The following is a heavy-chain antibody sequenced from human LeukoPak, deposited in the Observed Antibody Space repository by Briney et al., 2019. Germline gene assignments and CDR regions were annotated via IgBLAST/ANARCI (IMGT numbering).Heavy chain of an antibody. CDR1: GITLSNYG. CDR3: AKRGVVIRVVLVGFHKEAYYFDS. V-gene: IGHV3-23*01. CDR2: IGGSGGRT. J-gene: IGHJ4*02. Sequence: GGSLRLSCAVSGITLSNYGMSWVRQAPGKGLEWVAGIGGSGGRTNYADSVKGRFTISRDSPKNTLYLQMNSLRAEDTAVYFCAKRGVVIRVVLVGFHKEAYYFDSWGQGTLVTVSS. D-gene: IGHD3-10*01.